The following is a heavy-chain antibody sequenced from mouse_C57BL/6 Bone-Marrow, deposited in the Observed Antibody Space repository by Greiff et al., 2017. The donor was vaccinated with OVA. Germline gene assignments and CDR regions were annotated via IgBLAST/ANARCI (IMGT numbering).Heavy chain of an antibody. CDR3: ARDLDYYGSPDWYFDV. V-gene: IGHV5-4*01. CDR1: GFTFSSYA. CDR2: ISDGGSYT. J-gene: IGHJ1*03. D-gene: IGHD1-1*01. Sequence: EVQLVESGGGLVKPGGSLKLSCAASGFTFSSYAMSWVRQTPEKRLEWVATISDGGSYTYYPDNVKGRFTISRDNAENNLYLQMSHLKSEDTAMYYCARDLDYYGSPDWYFDVWGTGTTVTVSS.